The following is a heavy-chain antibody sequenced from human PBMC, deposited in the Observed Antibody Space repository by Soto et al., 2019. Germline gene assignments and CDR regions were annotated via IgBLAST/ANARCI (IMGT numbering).Heavy chain of an antibody. Sequence: QVQLVESGGGVVQPGTSLRVSCVGAGFTFRSYVIHWVRQAPGKGLEWVALTSYDGSDKYYGDSVRGRFTNSRDNSRNTVDLQMDSLRLEDTALYYCARWGTTGGLAVWGQGTLVSVSS. J-gene: IGHJ1*01. CDR3: ARWGTTGGLAV. V-gene: IGHV3-30*19. CDR1: GFTFRSYV. D-gene: IGHD3-16*01. CDR2: TSYDGSDK.